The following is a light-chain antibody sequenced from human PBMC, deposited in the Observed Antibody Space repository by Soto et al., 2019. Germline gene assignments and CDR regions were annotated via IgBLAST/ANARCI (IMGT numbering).Light chain of an antibody. CDR1: QSIGGF. CDR3: QQYNSYSEA. Sequence: DIQMTQSPSSLSVSVGDRVTITCRASQSIGGFLNWYQQKLGKAPKLLIYAASSLQSGVPSRFSGSGSGTDFILTISSLQPEDFGTYYCQQYNSYSEAVGQGTKVDI. CDR2: AAS. V-gene: IGKV1-39*01. J-gene: IGKJ1*01.